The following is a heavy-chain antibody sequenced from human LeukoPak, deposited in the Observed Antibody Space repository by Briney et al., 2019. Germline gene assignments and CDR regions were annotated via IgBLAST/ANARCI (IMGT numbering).Heavy chain of an antibody. CDR1: GYTLTELS. CDR3: ARSGSTYSSSWPYFDY. Sequence: ASVKVSCEVSGYTLTELSMHWVRQAPGKGLEWMGGFDPEDGETIYAQKFQGRVTMTEDTSTDTAYMELSSLRSEDTAVYYCARSGSTYSSSWPYFDYWGQGTLVTVSS. D-gene: IGHD6-13*01. CDR2: FDPEDGET. V-gene: IGHV1-24*01. J-gene: IGHJ4*02.